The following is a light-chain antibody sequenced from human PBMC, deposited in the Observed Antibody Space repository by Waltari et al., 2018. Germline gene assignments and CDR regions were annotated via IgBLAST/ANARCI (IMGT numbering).Light chain of an antibody. J-gene: IGKJ4*01. Sequence: EIVLTQSPGTLSLSPGERATLSCRTSQSVTSYLAWYQQKPGQPPRLLIYDTSNRATGIPSRFTGSGSGTDFTLTISSLEPEDFVVYYCQYRTNWPLTFGGGTKVEMK. V-gene: IGKV3-11*01. CDR2: DTS. CDR1: QSVTSY. CDR3: QYRTNWPLT.